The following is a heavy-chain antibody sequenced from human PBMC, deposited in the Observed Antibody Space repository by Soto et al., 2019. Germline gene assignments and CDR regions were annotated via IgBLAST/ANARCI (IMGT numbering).Heavy chain of an antibody. Sequence: GGSLRLSCAASGFTFSSYAMSWVRQAPGKGLEWVSAISGSGGSTYYADSVKGRFTISRDNSKNTLYLQMNSLRAEDTAVYYCAKDLWYYYGSGSYYNWDYWGQGTLVTVSS. V-gene: IGHV3-23*01. J-gene: IGHJ4*02. CDR1: GFTFSSYA. D-gene: IGHD3-10*01. CDR2: ISGSGGST. CDR3: AKDLWYYYGSGSYYNWDY.